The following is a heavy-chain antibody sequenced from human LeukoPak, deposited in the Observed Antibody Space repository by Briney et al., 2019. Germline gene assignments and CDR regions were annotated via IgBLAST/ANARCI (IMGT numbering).Heavy chain of an antibody. J-gene: IGHJ4*02. CDR1: GFSFSSYV. D-gene: IGHD6-19*01. V-gene: IGHV3-23*01. CDR3: AKGSIVAVARTIHY. CDR2: IGGSGGIS. Sequence: EGSLRLSCAASGFSFSSYVMNWVRQTPGKGLEWVSVIGGSGGISYYADFVRGRFTISRDNSKNTLYMQMNSLRAEDTAVYYCAKGSIVAVARTIHYWGQG.